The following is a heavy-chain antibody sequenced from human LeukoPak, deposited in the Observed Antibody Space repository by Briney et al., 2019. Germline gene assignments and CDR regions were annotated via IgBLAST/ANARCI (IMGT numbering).Heavy chain of an antibody. CDR3: ARVTYYYDSSGYYQQDAFDI. D-gene: IGHD3-22*01. Sequence: GGSLRLSCAASGFTFDDYAMHWVRQAPGKGLEWVSGINWNGGSTGYADSVKGRFTISRDNAKNSLYLQMNSLRAEDTALYHCARVTYYYDSSGYYQQDAFDIWGQGTMVTVSS. V-gene: IGHV3-20*01. CDR1: GFTFDDYA. J-gene: IGHJ3*02. CDR2: INWNGGST.